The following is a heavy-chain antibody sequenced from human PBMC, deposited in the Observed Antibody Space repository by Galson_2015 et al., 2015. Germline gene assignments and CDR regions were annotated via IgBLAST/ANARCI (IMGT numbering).Heavy chain of an antibody. D-gene: IGHD4-11*01. CDR1: GGSISSGGYY. CDR3: ARGERRDYIFDP. J-gene: IGHJ5*02. V-gene: IGHV4-31*03. Sequence: TLSLTCTVSGGSISSGGYYWSWIRQHPGKGLEWIGYIYYSGSTYYNPSLKSRVTISVDTSKNQFSLKLSSVTAADTAVYYCARGERRDYIFDPWGQGTLVTVSS. CDR2: IYYSGST.